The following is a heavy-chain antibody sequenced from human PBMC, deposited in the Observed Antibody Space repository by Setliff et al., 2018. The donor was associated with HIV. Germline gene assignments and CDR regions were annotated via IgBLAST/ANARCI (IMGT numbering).Heavy chain of an antibody. Sequence: SETLSLTCTVSGGSLSSGSYYWSWIRQPAGKGLEWIGRIYTSGSTNYNPTLKSRVTISVDTSRNQFSLTLSSVTAADMATYYCAREGGGYSGTYFNFPFDSWGQGTLVTVSS. J-gene: IGHJ4*02. CDR3: AREGGGYSGTYFNFPFDS. CDR1: GGSLSSGSYY. CDR2: IYTSGST. V-gene: IGHV4-61*02. D-gene: IGHD1-26*01.